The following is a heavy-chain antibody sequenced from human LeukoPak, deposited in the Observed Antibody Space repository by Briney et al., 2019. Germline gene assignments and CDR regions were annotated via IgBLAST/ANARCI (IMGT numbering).Heavy chain of an antibody. Sequence: ASVKVSCKASGYTFTSYYMHWVRQAPGQGLEWMGIINPSGGSTSYAQKFQGRVTMTRDTSTSTVYMELSGLRSEDTAVYYCARDGGGSNPSYYYYGMDVWGQGTTVTVSS. J-gene: IGHJ6*02. CDR3: ARDGGGSNPSYYYYGMDV. V-gene: IGHV1-46*01. CDR1: GYTFTSYY. CDR2: INPSGGST. D-gene: IGHD1-26*01.